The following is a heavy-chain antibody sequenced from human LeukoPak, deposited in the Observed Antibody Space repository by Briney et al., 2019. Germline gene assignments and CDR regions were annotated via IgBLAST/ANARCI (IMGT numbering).Heavy chain of an antibody. V-gene: IGHV3-30*02. Sequence: HPGGSLRLSCAASGFTFSRNGMHWVRQAPGKGLEWVAFIHFDGSNKYYADSVKGRFTISRDNSKNTLYLQMNSLRAEDTAVYYCAKAGGGGRAAIGRFDYWGQGTLVTVSS. CDR1: GFTFSRNG. D-gene: IGHD2-2*01. J-gene: IGHJ4*02. CDR3: AKAGGGGRAAIGRFDY. CDR2: IHFDGSNK.